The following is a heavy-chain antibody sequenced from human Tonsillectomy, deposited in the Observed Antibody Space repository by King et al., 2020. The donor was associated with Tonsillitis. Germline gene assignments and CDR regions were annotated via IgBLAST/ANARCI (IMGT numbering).Heavy chain of an antibody. CDR2: ISSSSSFI. CDR3: ARGLTYYDFWSGDY. V-gene: IGHV3-21*01. D-gene: IGHD3-3*01. J-gene: IGHJ4*02. CDR1: GFTFSTYS. Sequence: QLVQSGGGLVKPGGSLRLSCAASGFTFSTYSMNWVRQAPGKGLEWVSSISSSSSFIYYADSVKGRFTISRDDAKNSLYLQMNSLRAEDSAVYYCARGLTYYDFWSGDYWGQGTLVTVSS.